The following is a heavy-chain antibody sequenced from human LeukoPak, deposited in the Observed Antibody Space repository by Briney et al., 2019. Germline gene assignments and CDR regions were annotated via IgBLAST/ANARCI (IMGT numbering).Heavy chain of an antibody. V-gene: IGHV3-21*01. Sequence: PGGSLRLSCAASGFTFSSYSMNWVRQAPGKGLEWVSSISISSSYIYHADSGKGRFTISRDNAKNSLYLQMNSLRVEDTAVYYCAREWIQTFDYWGQGTLVTVSS. J-gene: IGHJ4*02. D-gene: IGHD5-18*01. CDR2: ISISSSYI. CDR1: GFTFSSYS. CDR3: AREWIQTFDY.